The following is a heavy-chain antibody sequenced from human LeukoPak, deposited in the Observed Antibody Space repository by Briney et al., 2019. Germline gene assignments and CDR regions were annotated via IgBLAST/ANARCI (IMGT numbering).Heavy chain of an antibody. V-gene: IGHV1-8*01. D-gene: IGHD2-21*01. J-gene: IGHJ4*02. CDR1: GYTFTTYD. CDR2: MNPNSGNT. Sequence: GASVKVSCKASGYTFTTYDINWVRQATGQGLEWMAGMNPNSGNTGYAQKFQGRVTMTRNTSISTAYMELSSLRSEDTAVYYCARVAGNCGGDCYRLVYWGQGTLVTVAS. CDR3: ARVAGNCGGDCYRLVY.